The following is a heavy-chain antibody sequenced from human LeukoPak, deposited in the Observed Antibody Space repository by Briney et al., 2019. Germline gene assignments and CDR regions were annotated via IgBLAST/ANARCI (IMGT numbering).Heavy chain of an antibody. D-gene: IGHD5-24*01. CDR1: GYILSSYN. CDR2: INPSGGST. V-gene: IGHV1-46*01. J-gene: IGHJ4*02. CDR3: ARDQSLRWLQLSWFDY. Sequence: GASVKVSCKASGYILSSYNTHWVRQAPGQGLEWLGIINPSGGSTSYAQKFQGRVTMTRDMSTSTVYMELSSLRSEDTAVNYCARDQSLRWLQLSWFDYWGQGTLVTVSS.